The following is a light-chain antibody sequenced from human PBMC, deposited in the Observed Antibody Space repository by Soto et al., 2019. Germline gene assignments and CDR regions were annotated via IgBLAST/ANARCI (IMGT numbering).Light chain of an antibody. CDR2: GAS. J-gene: IGKJ2*01. Sequence: EIVLTQSPATLSLSPGERATLSCRASQSVGHNLAWYQQKPGQAPRLLIYGASSRATGIPDRFSGSGSGTDFTLTISRLEPEDFAVYYCQQYGSPPMYTFGQGTKV. V-gene: IGKV3-20*01. CDR3: QQYGSPPMYT. CDR1: QSVGHN.